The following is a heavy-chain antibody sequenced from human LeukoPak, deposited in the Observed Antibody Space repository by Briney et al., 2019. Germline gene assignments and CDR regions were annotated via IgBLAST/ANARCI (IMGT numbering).Heavy chain of an antibody. CDR2: INHSGST. Sequence: PSETLSLTCAVYGGSFSGYYCSWIRQPPGKGLEWIGEINHSGSTNYNPSLKSRVTISVDTSKNQFSLKLSSVTAADTAVYYCARGSLIAARPAVDIWGQGTMVTVSS. V-gene: IGHV4-34*01. CDR3: ARGSLIAARPAVDI. D-gene: IGHD6-6*01. J-gene: IGHJ3*02. CDR1: GGSFSGYY.